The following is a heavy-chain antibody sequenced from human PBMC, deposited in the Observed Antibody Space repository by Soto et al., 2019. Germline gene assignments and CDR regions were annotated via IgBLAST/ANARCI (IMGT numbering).Heavy chain of an antibody. J-gene: IGHJ5*02. CDR2: IYDSGST. V-gene: IGHV4-30-4*01. D-gene: IGHD2-8*01. Sequence: QVQLPESRPGLVTPSQNLSLTCTVSGGSISSGVYYWSWIRQPPGKGLEWIGYIYDSGSTYYNSSLKSRVNITLDTSNNQSALKLTSVTAADTAVYYCARDNGVGPWGQGTLVTGSS. CDR3: ARDNGVGP. CDR1: GGSISSGVYY.